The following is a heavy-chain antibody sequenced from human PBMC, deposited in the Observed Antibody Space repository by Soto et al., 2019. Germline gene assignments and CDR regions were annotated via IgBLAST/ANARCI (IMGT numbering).Heavy chain of an antibody. D-gene: IGHD2-15*01. Sequence: SVKVSCKASGGTFSSYTISWVRQAPGQGLEWMGRIIPILGIANYAQKFQGRVTITADKSTSTAYMELSSLRSEDTAVYYCARVPFSCSGGSCYSSNYWGQGTLVTVSS. CDR3: ARVPFSCSGGSCYSSNY. CDR2: IIPILGIA. J-gene: IGHJ4*02. CDR1: GGTFSSYT. V-gene: IGHV1-69*02.